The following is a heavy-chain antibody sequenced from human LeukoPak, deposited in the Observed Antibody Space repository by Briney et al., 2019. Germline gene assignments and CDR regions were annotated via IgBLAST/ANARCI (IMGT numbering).Heavy chain of an antibody. D-gene: IGHD3-10*01. CDR3: ARVREGSGTSYRAIDY. J-gene: IGHJ4*02. CDR2: IKEDGSEK. Sequence: PGGSLRLSCAASGFTFTTYWMNWVRQAPGKGLEWLANIKEDGSEKYYVGSVRGRFTISRDNAKNSLYLQMNSLRVEDTAVYYCARVREGSGTSYRAIDYWGQGTLVTVSS. CDR1: GFTFTTYW. V-gene: IGHV3-7*01.